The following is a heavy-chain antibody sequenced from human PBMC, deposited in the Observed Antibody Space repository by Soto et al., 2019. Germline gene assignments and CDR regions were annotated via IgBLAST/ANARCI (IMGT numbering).Heavy chain of an antibody. D-gene: IGHD3-3*01. CDR3: ASLPSGYSSYYFDY. CDR1: GGSISSSSYY. Sequence: SETLSLTCTVSGGSISSSSYYWGWIRQPPGKGLEWIGSIYYSGSTNYNPSLKSRVTISVDTSKNQFSLKLSSVTAADTAVYYCASLPSGYSSYYFDYWGQGTLVTVSS. CDR2: IYYSGST. J-gene: IGHJ4*02. V-gene: IGHV4-39*07.